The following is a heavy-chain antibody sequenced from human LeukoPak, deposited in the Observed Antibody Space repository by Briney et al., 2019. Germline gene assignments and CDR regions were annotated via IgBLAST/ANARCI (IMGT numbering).Heavy chain of an antibody. CDR1: GFTFSSYS. CDR3: ATPFDY. J-gene: IGHJ4*02. V-gene: IGHV3-48*01. Sequence: GGSLRLSCAASGFTFSSYSMNWVRQATGKGPEWVSYISGSSSTIYYADSVKGRFTISRDNAKNSLYLQMNSLRAEDTAVYYCATPFDYWGQGTLVTVSS. CDR2: ISGSSSTI.